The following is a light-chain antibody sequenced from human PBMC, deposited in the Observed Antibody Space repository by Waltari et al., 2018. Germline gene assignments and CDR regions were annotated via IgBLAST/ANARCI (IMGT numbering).Light chain of an antibody. V-gene: IGKV4-1*01. Sequence: DIVMTQSPDSLAVSLGERATINCESSQSVLYSSNNKNYLAWYQQEQGQPPKLLIYWASTRDSGVPDRCSGSGSGTDFTLTISSLQAEDVAFYYCQQYYTTPWTFGQGTKVEIK. CDR3: QQYYTTPWT. CDR2: WAS. J-gene: IGKJ1*01. CDR1: QSVLYSSNNKNY.